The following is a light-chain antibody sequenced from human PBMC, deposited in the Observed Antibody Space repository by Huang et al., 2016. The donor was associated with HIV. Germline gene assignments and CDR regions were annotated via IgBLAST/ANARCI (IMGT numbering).Light chain of an antibody. CDR3: QQYNNWPPA. Sequence: ETLMTQSPDTLSASPGERVTLSCWASQSVSTNLAWYQQTPGRAPRVLIYGASTRATGIPPRFRGSGSGTEFSLTISGLQSEDFVRYYCQQYNNWPPAFGGGTKVEI. CDR2: GAS. CDR1: QSVSTN. V-gene: IGKV3-15*01. J-gene: IGKJ4*01.